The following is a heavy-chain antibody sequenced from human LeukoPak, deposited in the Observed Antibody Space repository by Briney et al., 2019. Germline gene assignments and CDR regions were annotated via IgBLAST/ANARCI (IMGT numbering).Heavy chain of an antibody. CDR2: IYHSGST. CDR3: ASPYYYDSSGSPLGAFDI. Sequence: PSETLSLNCAVSGYSISSGYYWGWIRQPPGKGLEWIGSIYHSGSTYYNPSLKSRVTISVDTSKNQFSLKLSSVTAADTAVYYCASPYYYDSSGSPLGAFDIWGQGTMVTVSS. J-gene: IGHJ3*02. D-gene: IGHD3-22*01. V-gene: IGHV4-38-2*01. CDR1: GYSISSGYY.